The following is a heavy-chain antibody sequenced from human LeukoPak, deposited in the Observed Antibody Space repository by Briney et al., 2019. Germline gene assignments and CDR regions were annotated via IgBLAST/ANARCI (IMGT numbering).Heavy chain of an antibody. D-gene: IGHD5-18*01. CDR2: IYTSGST. CDR1: GGSICSGSYY. J-gene: IGHJ6*03. Sequence: SETLSLTCTVSGGSICSGSYYWSWIRQPAGKGLEWIGRIYTSGSTNYNPSLKSRVTISVDTSKNQFSLKLSSVTAADTAVYYCARDRSAGYSYGYSYYYYMDVWGKGTTVTVSS. V-gene: IGHV4-61*02. CDR3: ARDRSAGYSYGYSYYYYMDV.